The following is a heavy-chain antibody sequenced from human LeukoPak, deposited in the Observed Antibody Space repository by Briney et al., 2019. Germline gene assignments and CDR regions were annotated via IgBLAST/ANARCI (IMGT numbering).Heavy chain of an antibody. J-gene: IGHJ4*02. D-gene: IGHD3-22*01. Sequence: GGSRRLSCAASGFTFSSYAMSWVRQAPGKGLEWVSAISGSGGSTYYADSVKGRFTISRDNSKNTLYLQMNSLRAEDTAVYYCAKDSSYYYDSSGYYYWGQGTLVTVSS. CDR2: ISGSGGST. CDR3: AKDSSYYYDSSGYYY. V-gene: IGHV3-23*01. CDR1: GFTFSSYA.